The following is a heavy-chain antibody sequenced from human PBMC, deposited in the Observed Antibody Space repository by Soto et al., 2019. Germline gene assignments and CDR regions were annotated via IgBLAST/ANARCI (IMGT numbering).Heavy chain of an antibody. V-gene: IGHV1-18*01. J-gene: IGHJ4*02. CDR2: ISGYNGNT. CDR1: GYTFTSYA. D-gene: IGHD5-12*01. CDR3: GREGATSRPAEFAY. Sequence: QVQLVQSGAEVKKTGASVKVSCKASGYTFTSYAITWVRQAPGQGLEWMGRISGYNGNTNHAQKLQDRVTMTTDTSTSTAYMELRSLRSDDTAVYYCGREGATSRPAEFAYWGQGPLVTVSS.